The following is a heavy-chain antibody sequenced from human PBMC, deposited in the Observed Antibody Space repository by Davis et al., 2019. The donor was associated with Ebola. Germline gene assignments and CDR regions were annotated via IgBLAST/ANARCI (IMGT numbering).Heavy chain of an antibody. J-gene: IGHJ4*02. CDR3: AKAHDEAAIAEGDYFDY. V-gene: IGHV4-4*07. D-gene: IGHD2-2*01. CDR1: GVSITTYY. CDR2: VRTSGTT. Sequence: PSETLSLTCSVSGVSITTYYWSWIRQTADRGLEWIGRVRTSGTTNYHDSLKSRVTMSVDTSKNQFSLTLTAVTAADTAVYYCAKAHDEAAIAEGDYFDYWGQGILVTVSS.